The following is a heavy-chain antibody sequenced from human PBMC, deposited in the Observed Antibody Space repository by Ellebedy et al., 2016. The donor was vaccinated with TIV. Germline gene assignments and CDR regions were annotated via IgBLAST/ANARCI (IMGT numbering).Heavy chain of an antibody. Sequence: AASVKVSCKASGYIFTGFYLHWVRQAPGQGLEWMGWINPNSGGTKYAQKFQGRVTMTRDTSIRTAYMEVSSLRSDDTAVYYCARALVDTAMATGTDHWGQGTLVTVSS. D-gene: IGHD5-18*01. J-gene: IGHJ4*02. V-gene: IGHV1-2*02. CDR2: INPNSGGT. CDR1: GYIFTGFY. CDR3: ARALVDTAMATGTDH.